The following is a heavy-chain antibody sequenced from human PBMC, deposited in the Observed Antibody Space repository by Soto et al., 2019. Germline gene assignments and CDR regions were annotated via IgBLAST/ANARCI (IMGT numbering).Heavy chain of an antibody. CDR3: ARDPGDRNGMIV. CDR1: GFTVSSDY. D-gene: IGHD1-26*01. J-gene: IGHJ6*02. CDR2: IYSGGST. Sequence: EVQVVESRGGLVQPGGSLRLSCAASGFTVSSDYMNWVRQAPGKGLEWVSVIYSGGSTYYADSVKGRFTISRDNSKNTLYLQMNSLRAEDTAVYYCARDPGDRNGMIVWGQGTTVTVSS. V-gene: IGHV3-66*01.